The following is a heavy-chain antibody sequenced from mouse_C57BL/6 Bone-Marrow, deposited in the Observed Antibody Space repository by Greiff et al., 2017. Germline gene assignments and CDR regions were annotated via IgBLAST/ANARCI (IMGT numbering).Heavy chain of an antibody. D-gene: IGHD2-1*01. V-gene: IGHV1-64*01. J-gene: IGHJ3*01. Sequence: QVQLQQPGAELVKPGASVKLSCKASGYTFTSYWMTWVKQRPGQGLEWIGMIHPNSGSTNYNEKFKSKATLTVDKSSSTAYMQLSSLTSEDSAVYYCAIYYDNLAWFAYWGQGTLVTVSA. CDR1: GYTFTSYW. CDR2: IHPNSGST. CDR3: AIYYDNLAWFAY.